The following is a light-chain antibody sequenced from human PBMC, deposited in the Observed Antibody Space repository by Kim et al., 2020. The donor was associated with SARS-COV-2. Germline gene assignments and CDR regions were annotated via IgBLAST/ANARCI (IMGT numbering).Light chain of an antibody. Sequence: PGSLSCRASESTVYNDVNTYLNWLQHRPGQSPRRLIYKVSNRESGVPERFSGSGSGTDFTLQISRVEAEDASVYYCMQSAHWPWTFGQGTKVDIK. CDR3: MQSAHWPWT. CDR1: ESTVYNDVNTY. J-gene: IGKJ1*01. CDR2: KVS. V-gene: IGKV2-30*01.